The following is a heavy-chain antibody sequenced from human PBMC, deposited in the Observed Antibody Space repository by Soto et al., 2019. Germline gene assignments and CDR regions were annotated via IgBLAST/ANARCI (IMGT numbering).Heavy chain of an antibody. CDR1: GYSFTSYW. Sequence: PGESLKISCKGSGYSFTSYWIGWVRQMPGKGLECMGIIYPGDSDTRYSPSFQGQVTISADKSISTVYLQWSSLRASDTAMYYCARLDISIVVVSAAPPDNGGQGALVTVSS. CDR3: ARLDISIVVVSAAPPDN. V-gene: IGHV5-51*01. CDR2: IYPGDSDT. J-gene: IGHJ4*02. D-gene: IGHD2-2*01.